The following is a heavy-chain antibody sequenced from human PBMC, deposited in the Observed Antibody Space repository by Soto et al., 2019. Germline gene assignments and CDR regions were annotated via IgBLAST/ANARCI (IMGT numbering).Heavy chain of an antibody. CDR1: GYTFNSHA. CDR3: GRDQSGIGYYVDWFDP. J-gene: IGHJ5*02. CDR2: INAANGNT. Sequence: QVQFMQSGAEVKKPGASVKVSCKASGYTFNSHAIHWVRQAPGQRPEWRGWINAANGNTYYSEKLEGRVTFTRDTAATTVNMELTSLTSEDTAIYYCGRDQSGIGYYVDWFDPWGQGTLVTVSS. D-gene: IGHD3-10*02. V-gene: IGHV1-3*01.